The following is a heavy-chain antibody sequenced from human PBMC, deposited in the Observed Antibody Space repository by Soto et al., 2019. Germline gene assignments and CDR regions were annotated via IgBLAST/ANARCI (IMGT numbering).Heavy chain of an antibody. J-gene: IGHJ4*02. V-gene: IGHV4-39*01. CDR2: IYHDGTT. CDR3: ARWVAGIQYFDY. D-gene: IGHD6-19*01. Sequence: QVQLQESGAGLVKPSETLSLTCTVSGGSTTSGIHYWGWIRQPPGKGLEWIGNIYHDGTTYYNPSLKSRAIISVDTSENQFSLKVNSVTATDTAVYYCARWVAGIQYFDYWGQGTLVTVSS. CDR1: GGSTTSGIHY.